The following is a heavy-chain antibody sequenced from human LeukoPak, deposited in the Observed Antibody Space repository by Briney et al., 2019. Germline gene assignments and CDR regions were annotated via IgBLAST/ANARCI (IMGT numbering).Heavy chain of an antibody. V-gene: IGHV3-30*04. CDR1: GEIFSGHA. Sequence: PGESLRLSCEPSGEIFSGHAMHWVRQAPGKGLEWVALISYDGSRMYFAESVKGRFTISRDNSKSTLYLQMNSLRTEDTAVYYCARELGHYGLDSWVQGTLVTVSS. D-gene: IGHD3-10*01. CDR3: ARELGHYGLDS. J-gene: IGHJ4*02. CDR2: ISYDGSRM.